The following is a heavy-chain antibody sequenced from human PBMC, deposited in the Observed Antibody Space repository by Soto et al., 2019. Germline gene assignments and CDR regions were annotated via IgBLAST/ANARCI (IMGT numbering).Heavy chain of an antibody. CDR3: ARTYYYDSSGYWGYYGMDV. V-gene: IGHV3-21*01. Sequence: XGSLRLSCAASGFTFSSYSMNWVRQAPGKGLEWVSSISSSSSYIYYADSVKGRFTISRDNAKNSLYLQMNSLRAEDTAVYYCARTYYYDSSGYWGYYGMDVWGQGTTVTVSS. D-gene: IGHD3-22*01. CDR1: GFTFSSYS. J-gene: IGHJ6*02. CDR2: ISSSSSYI.